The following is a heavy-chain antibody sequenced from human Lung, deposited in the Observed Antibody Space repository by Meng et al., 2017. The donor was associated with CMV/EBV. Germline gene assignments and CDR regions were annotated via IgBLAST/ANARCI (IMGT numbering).Heavy chain of an antibody. CDR3: AKDQRIIRHCSSTSCYTWFDP. D-gene: IGHD2-2*02. CDR1: GFTFSSYG. CDR2: IRYDGSNK. Sequence: GGSXRLXCAASGFTFSSYGMHWVRQAPGKGLEWVAFIRYDGSNKYYADSVKGRFTISRDNSKNTLYLQMNSLRAEDTAVYYCAKDQRIIRHCSSTSCYTWFDPWXQGTXVNGAS. V-gene: IGHV3-30*02. J-gene: IGHJ5*02.